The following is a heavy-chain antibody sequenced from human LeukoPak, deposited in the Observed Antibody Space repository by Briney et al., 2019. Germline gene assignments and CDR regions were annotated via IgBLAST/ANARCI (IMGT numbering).Heavy chain of an antibody. Sequence: ASVKVSCKASGYTFTGYYMHWLRQAPGQGLEWMGWINPNSGGTNYAQKFQGRVTMTRDTSISTAYMELSRLRSDDTAVYYCAILYHYYGSGKTGDYWGQGTLVTVSS. CDR1: GYTFTGYY. V-gene: IGHV1-2*02. D-gene: IGHD3-10*01. CDR2: INPNSGGT. CDR3: AILYHYYGSGKTGDY. J-gene: IGHJ4*02.